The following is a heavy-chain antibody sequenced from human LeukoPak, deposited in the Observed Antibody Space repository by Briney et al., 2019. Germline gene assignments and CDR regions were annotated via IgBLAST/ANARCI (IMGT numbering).Heavy chain of an antibody. Sequence: ASVNVSCKASGYTFTTHDINWVRQATGRGLEWLGWMSPNSGDTGYAQKFQGRVTMTSDSSISTAYMELSSLRSEDTAIYYCVRTPPNWGFDYWGQGTLVTVSS. J-gene: IGHJ4*02. V-gene: IGHV1-8*01. CDR3: VRTPPNWGFDY. D-gene: IGHD7-27*01. CDR1: GYTFTTHD. CDR2: MSPNSGDT.